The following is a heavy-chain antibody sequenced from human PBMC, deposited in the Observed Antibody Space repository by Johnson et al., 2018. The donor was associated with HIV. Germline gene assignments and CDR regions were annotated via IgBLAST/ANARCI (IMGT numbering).Heavy chain of an antibody. CDR1: GFTFGDYA. V-gene: IGHV3-49*04. D-gene: IGHD1-26*01. Sequence: VQLVESGGGLVQPGRSLRLSCTTSGFTFGDYAMNWVRQAPGKGLKWVGFIRSKAYGGTTEYAASVKGRFTISRDDSKSIAYLQMNSRKTEDTGVYYCNRGSGSFLMHAFDIWGQGTMVTVSS. CDR3: NRGSGSFLMHAFDI. J-gene: IGHJ3*02. CDR2: IRSKAYGGTT.